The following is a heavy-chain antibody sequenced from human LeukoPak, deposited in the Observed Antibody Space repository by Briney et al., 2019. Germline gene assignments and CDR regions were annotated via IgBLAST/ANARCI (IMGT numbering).Heavy chain of an antibody. D-gene: IGHD6-13*01. CDR2: IKHDGSER. J-gene: IGHJ4*02. CDR1: GFTFSGYW. CDR3: TRRAAALGAFDY. V-gene: IGHV3-7*01. Sequence: PGGSLRLSCAASGFTFSGYWMTWVRQAPGKELEWVANIKHDGSERYYVDSVKGRFTISRDNAKNTLYLQMNSLRAEDTAVYYCTRRAAALGAFDYWGQGTLVTVSS.